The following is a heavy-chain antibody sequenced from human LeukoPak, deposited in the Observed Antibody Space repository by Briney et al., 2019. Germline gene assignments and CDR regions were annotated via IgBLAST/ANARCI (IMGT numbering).Heavy chain of an antibody. D-gene: IGHD5-18*01. CDR2: INSGGSGT. J-gene: IGHJ4*02. CDR1: GFPLSSYW. V-gene: IGHV3-74*01. CDR3: AAGYSYGTVLDY. Sequence: GGSLRLSCAASGFPLSSYWMHWVRQTAGKGLVWVSRINSGGSGTSYADSVEGRFTISRDNAKNILYLQMNSLRAEDTAVYYCAAGYSYGTVLDYWGQGTLVTVSA.